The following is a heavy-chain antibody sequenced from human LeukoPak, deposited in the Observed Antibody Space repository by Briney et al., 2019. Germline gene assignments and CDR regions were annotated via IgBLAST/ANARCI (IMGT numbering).Heavy chain of an antibody. D-gene: IGHD5-12*01. CDR3: ARHYSGYGFDY. Sequence: SETLSLTCTVSGGSISSSSYYWGWIRQPPGTGLEWIGSIYYSGSTYYNPSLKSRVTISVDKSISTAYLQWSSLKASDTAMYYCARHYSGYGFDYWGQGTLVTVSS. CDR2: IYYSGST. V-gene: IGHV4-39*07. CDR1: GGSISSSSYY. J-gene: IGHJ4*02.